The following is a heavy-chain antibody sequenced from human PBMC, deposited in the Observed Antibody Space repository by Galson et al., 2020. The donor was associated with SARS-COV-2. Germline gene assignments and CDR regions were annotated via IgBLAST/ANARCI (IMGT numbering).Heavy chain of an antibody. V-gene: IGHV3-15*01. D-gene: IGHD3-10*01. J-gene: IGHJ4*02. Sequence: LSLTCAASGFTFSNAWMSWVRQAPGKGLEWVGRIKSKTDGGTTDYAAPVKGRFTISRDDSKNTLYLQMNSLKTEDTAVYYCTTDVNYGSGSYHVYWGQGTLVTVSS. CDR3: TTDVNYGSGSYHVY. CDR2: IKSKTDGGTT. CDR1: GFTFSNAW.